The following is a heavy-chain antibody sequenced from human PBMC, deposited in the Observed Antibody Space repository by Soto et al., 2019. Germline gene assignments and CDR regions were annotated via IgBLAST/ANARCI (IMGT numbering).Heavy chain of an antibody. CDR3: AKDKSGWFGDAFDI. CDR1: GFPFSNYA. J-gene: IGHJ3*02. CDR2: ISGSGGST. Sequence: HPGGSLRLSCAASGFPFSNYAMTWVRQAPGKGLEWVSGISGSGGSTYYADSVKGRFTISRDNSKNTVYLQMNSLRAEDTAVYYCAKDKSGWFGDAFDIWGQGTMVTVSS. V-gene: IGHV3-23*01. D-gene: IGHD6-19*01.